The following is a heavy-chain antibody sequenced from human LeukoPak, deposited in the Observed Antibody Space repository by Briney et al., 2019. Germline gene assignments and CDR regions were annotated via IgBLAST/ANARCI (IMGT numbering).Heavy chain of an antibody. V-gene: IGHV4-34*01. Sequence: SETLSLTCAVYGASFSGYYWSWIRQPPGKGLEWIGEINHSGSTNYNPSLKSRVTISVDTSKNQFSLMLSSVTAADTAVYYCARERYDFWSGRQFDPWGQGTLVTVSS. CDR2: INHSGST. CDR1: GASFSGYY. D-gene: IGHD3-3*01. CDR3: ARERYDFWSGRQFDP. J-gene: IGHJ5*02.